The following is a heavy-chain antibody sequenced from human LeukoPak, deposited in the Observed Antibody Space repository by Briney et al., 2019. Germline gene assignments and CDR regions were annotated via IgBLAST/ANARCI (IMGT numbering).Heavy chain of an antibody. CDR2: IYTSGST. CDR3: ARHIIVVVPAARGPFDY. V-gene: IGHV4-61*02. CDR1: GGSISSGSYY. Sequence: SQTLSLTCTVSGGSISSGSYYWSWIRQPAGKGLEWIGRIYTSGSTNYNPSLKSRVTISVNTSKNQFSLKLSSVTAADTAVYYCARHIIVVVPAARGPFDYWGQGTLVTVSS. J-gene: IGHJ4*02. D-gene: IGHD2-2*01.